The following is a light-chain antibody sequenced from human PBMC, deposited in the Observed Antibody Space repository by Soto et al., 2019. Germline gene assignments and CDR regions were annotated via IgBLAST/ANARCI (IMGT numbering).Light chain of an antibody. CDR1: SGDVGGYNH. CDR2: EVS. CDR3: SSYTSSVYV. Sequence: QSVLTQPASVSGSPGQSITIACTGTSGDVGGYNHVSWYQQHPGKAPKLIIYEVSKRPSGVSNRFSGSKSGNTASLTISGLQAEDEADYYCSSYTSSVYVFGTGTKVTVL. J-gene: IGLJ1*01. V-gene: IGLV2-14*02.